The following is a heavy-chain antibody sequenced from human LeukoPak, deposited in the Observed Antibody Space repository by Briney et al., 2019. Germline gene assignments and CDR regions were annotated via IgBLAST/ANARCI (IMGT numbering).Heavy chain of an antibody. CDR1: GYTFTSYG. Sequence: ASVKVSCKASGYTFTSYGISWVRQAPGQGLEWMGWISAYNGNTNYAQKLQGRVTMTTDTSTSTAYMELRSLRSDDTAVYYCARIPADYDILTGYCRPYFDYWGQGTLVTVSS. CDR2: ISAYNGNT. J-gene: IGHJ4*02. V-gene: IGHV1-18*01. D-gene: IGHD3-9*01. CDR3: ARIPADYDILTGYCRPYFDY.